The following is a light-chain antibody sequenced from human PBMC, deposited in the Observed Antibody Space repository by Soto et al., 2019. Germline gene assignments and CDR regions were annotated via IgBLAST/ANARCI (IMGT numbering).Light chain of an antibody. Sequence: QSALTQPASVSGSPGQSITISCTGSSSDVGTYDLVSWYQQHPGKAPKLMIYVATKRPSGVSDRFSGSKSGNTASLTISGLQPEDEADYYCCSYAGRRDDNYVFGSGTKLTVL. CDR2: VAT. J-gene: IGLJ1*01. CDR1: SSDVGTYDL. V-gene: IGLV2-23*01. CDR3: CSYAGRRDDNYV.